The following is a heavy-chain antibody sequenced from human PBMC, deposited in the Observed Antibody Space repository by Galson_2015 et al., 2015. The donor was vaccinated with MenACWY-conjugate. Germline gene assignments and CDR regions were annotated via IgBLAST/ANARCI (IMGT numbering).Heavy chain of an antibody. V-gene: IGHV3-21*01. CDR2: ISSGSTYI. CDR1: GFTFSSYT. J-gene: IGHJ5*02. CDR3: ARDWYIVKEDNWFDP. D-gene: IGHD2/OR15-2a*01. Sequence: SLRLSCAVSGFTFSSYTMTWVRQAPGKGLEWVSSISSGSTYIFYADSVKGRFSISRDNAKNSLFLQMDSLRAEDTAVYYCARDWYIVKEDNWFDPWGQGTLVTVSS.